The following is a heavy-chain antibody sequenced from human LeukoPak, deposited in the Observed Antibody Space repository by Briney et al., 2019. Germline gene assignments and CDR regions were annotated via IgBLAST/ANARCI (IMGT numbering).Heavy chain of an antibody. CDR1: GLIVSNNY. CDR3: AKDRSIAAAGTGDYFDY. J-gene: IGHJ4*02. V-gene: IGHV3-53*01. CDR2: VYNGGHT. D-gene: IGHD6-13*01. Sequence: PGGSLRLSCAASGLIVSNNYMSWVRQAPGKGLEWVSIVYNGGHTYYADSVKGRFTISRDNSKNTLYLQMNSLRAEDTAVYYCAKDRSIAAAGTGDYFDYWGQGTLVIVSS.